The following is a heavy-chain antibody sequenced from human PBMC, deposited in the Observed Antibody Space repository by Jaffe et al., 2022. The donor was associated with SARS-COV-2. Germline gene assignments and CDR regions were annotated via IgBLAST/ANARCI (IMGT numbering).Heavy chain of an antibody. CDR1: GFSVTSNY. V-gene: IGHV3-53*02. J-gene: IGHJ4*02. CDR2: IYSGGST. Sequence: EVQLVETGGGLIQPGGSLRLSCAASGFSVTSNYMHWVRQAPGKGLEWVSIIYSGGSTYYADSVKGRFTISRDNSKNTLYLQMNRLRAEDTAVYYCAGDSSGYGSYFAYWGQGSLVTVSS. D-gene: IGHD6-19*01. CDR3: AGDSSGYGSYFAY.